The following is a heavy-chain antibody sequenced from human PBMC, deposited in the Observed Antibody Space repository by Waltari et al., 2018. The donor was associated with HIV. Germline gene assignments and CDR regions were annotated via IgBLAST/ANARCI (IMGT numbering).Heavy chain of an antibody. CDR2: FDPEDGET. D-gene: IGHD3-22*01. CDR3: ATGILVVTSGDYYYGMDV. CDR1: GYTLTELS. J-gene: IGHJ6*02. V-gene: IGHV1-24*01. Sequence: QVQLVQSGAEVKKPGASVKVSCKVSGYTLTELSMPSVQQAPGKGLEWMGGFDPEDGETIYAQKFQGRVTMTEDTSTDTAYMELSSLRSEDTAVYYCATGILVVTSGDYYYGMDVWGQGTTVTVSS.